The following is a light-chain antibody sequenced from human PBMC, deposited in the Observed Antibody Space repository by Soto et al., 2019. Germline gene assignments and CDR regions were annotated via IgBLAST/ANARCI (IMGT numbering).Light chain of an antibody. Sequence: QSALTQPASVSGSPGQSITISCTGTSNDVGGYNYVSWYQQRPGKAPKLMIYEVRNRPSGISNRFSGSKSGNTASLTISGLQAEDEADYYCTSYTSSSPYVFGTGTKVTVL. V-gene: IGLV2-14*01. CDR2: EVR. J-gene: IGLJ1*01. CDR3: TSYTSSSPYV. CDR1: SNDVGGYNY.